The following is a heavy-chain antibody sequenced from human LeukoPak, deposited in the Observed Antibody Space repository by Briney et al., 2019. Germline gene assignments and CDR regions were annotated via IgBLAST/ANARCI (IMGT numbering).Heavy chain of an antibody. CDR1: GFTFSYYG. CDR2: IRYDGSNK. CDR3: AKDFHYYDSSGYLADGDY. J-gene: IGHJ4*02. Sequence: GGSLRLSCAASGFTFSYYGMHWVRQAPGKGLEWVAFIRYDGSNKYYADSVKGRFTISRDNSKNALYLQMNSLRAEDTAVYYCAKDFHYYDSSGYLADGDYWGQGTLVTVPS. V-gene: IGHV3-30*02. D-gene: IGHD3-22*01.